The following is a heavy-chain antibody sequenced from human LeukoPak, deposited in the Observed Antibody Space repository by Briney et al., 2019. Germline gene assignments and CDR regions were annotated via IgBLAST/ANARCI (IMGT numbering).Heavy chain of an antibody. J-gene: IGHJ6*03. CDR1: GYTFTGYY. CDR2: IRYDGSNK. D-gene: IGHD3-10*01. V-gene: IGHV3-30*02. Sequence: GSVKVSCKASGYTFTGYYMHWVRQAPGKGLEWVAFIRYDGSNKYYADSVKGRFTISRDNSKNTLYLQMNSLRAEDTAVYYCAKDYNYYGSGSQSYYYYYYMDVWGKGTTVTISS. CDR3: AKDYNYYGSGSQSYYYYYYMDV.